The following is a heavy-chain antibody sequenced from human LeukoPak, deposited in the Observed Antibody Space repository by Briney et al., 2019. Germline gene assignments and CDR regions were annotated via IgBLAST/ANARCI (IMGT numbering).Heavy chain of an antibody. J-gene: IGHJ4*02. CDR1: GLTFSNYA. CDR3: AKVPKTSSNYYFDF. D-gene: IGHD5-24*01. V-gene: IGHV3-23*01. CDR2: ITGSDGDT. Sequence: PGGSLRLSCAASGLTFSNYAMTWVRQTPGKGLEWVSTITGSDGDTFYVDSAKGRFTISRDNSKNTLYLLMDSLRAEDTAVYYCAKVPKTSSNYYFDFWGQGTLVTLSS.